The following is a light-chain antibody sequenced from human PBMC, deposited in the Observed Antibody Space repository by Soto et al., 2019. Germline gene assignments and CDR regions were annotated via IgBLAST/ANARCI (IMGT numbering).Light chain of an antibody. CDR2: DFT. CDR3: SPYTSSSTPYV. Sequence: QSALTQPASVSGSPGQSITISFTVTISDVVVYNYVSFYQQHPFKAPKLMIYDFTNLPSLFSYRFSVSNSGNTSSLTISLLXAEDEADYYGSPYTSSSTPYVFGTGTKVTVL. CDR1: ISDVVVYNY. J-gene: IGLJ1*01. V-gene: IGLV2-14*01.